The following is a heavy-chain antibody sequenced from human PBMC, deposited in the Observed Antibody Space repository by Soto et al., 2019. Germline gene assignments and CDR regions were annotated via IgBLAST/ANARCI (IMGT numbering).Heavy chain of an antibody. D-gene: IGHD2-21*02. V-gene: IGHV4-59*01. Sequence: QVRLQESGPGLVKPSETLSLTCTVSGGSISRYYWSWIRQPPGKGLEWIGYLYNAGSTIYNPSLKSRVTISVDMSQKQCSLNLNYVTAADTAVYYCARDLWGYCGTDCYPLDVWGQGTTVTVSS. CDR1: GGSISRYY. J-gene: IGHJ6*02. CDR2: LYNAGST. CDR3: ARDLWGYCGTDCYPLDV.